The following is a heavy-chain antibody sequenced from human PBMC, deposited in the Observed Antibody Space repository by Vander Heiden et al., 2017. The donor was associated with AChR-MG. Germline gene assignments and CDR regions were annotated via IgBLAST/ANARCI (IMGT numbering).Heavy chain of an antibody. D-gene: IGHD6-6*01. V-gene: IGHV3-49*05. J-gene: IGHJ4*02. Sequence: EVQLVESGGGLVKPGRSLRLSCTASGFTFGDYAMSWFRQAPGKGLEWVGFIRSKAYGGTTEYAASVKGRFTISRDDSKSIAYLQMNSLKTEDTAVYYCTRDGGAARPDYWGQGTLVTVSS. CDR2: IRSKAYGGTT. CDR1: GFTFGDYA. CDR3: TRDGGAARPDY.